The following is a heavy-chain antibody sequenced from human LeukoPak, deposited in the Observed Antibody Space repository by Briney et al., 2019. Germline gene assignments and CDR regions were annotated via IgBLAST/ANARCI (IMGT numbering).Heavy chain of an antibody. D-gene: IGHD3-3*01. CDR2: IWYDGSNK. CDR3: ARDQLGLRFLEWLSTEHYGMDV. V-gene: IGHV3-33*08. CDR1: GFTFSSYA. J-gene: IGHJ6*02. Sequence: GGSLRLSCAASGFTFSSYAMHWVRQAPGKGLEWVAVIWYDGSNKYYADSVKGRFTISRDNSKNTLYLQMNSLRAEDTAVYYCARDQLGLRFLEWLSTEHYGMDVWGQGTTVTVSS.